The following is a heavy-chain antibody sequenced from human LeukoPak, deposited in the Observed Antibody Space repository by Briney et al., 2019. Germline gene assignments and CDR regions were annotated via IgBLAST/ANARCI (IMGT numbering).Heavy chain of an antibody. V-gene: IGHV1-69*05. J-gene: IGHJ4*02. D-gene: IGHD6-6*01. CDR1: GGTFSSYA. Sequence: SVKVSCKASGGTFSSYAISWVRQAPGQGLEWMGGIIPIFGTANYAQKFQGRVTITTDESTSTAYMELSSLRSEDTAVYYCARAYKDIAARLASFDYWGQGTLVTVSS. CDR2: IIPIFGTA. CDR3: ARAYKDIAARLASFDY.